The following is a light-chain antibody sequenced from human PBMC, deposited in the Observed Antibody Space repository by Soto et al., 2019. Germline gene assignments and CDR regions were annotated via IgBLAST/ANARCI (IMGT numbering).Light chain of an antibody. J-gene: IGLJ1*01. V-gene: IGLV1-44*01. Sequence: QSVLTQPPSASGTPGQRVTISCSGSSSSIGSNSVNWYQQLPRTAPKLLIFGNNQRPSGVPDRFSGSKSGTSASLAISGLQSEDEDDYYCAAWDDSLNGHVFGTGTKLTVL. CDR2: GNN. CDR3: AAWDDSLNGHV. CDR1: SSSIGSNS.